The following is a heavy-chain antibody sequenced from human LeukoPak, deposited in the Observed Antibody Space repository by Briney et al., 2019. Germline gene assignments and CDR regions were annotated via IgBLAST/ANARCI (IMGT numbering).Heavy chain of an antibody. CDR3: AKVVDADYYDSSGYYRFHWSDP. Sequence: PGGSLRLSCAASGFTFSSYAMSWVRQAPGKGLEWVSAISGSGGSTYYADSVKGRFTISRDNSKNTLYLQMNSLRAEDTAVYYCAKVVDADYYDSSGYYRFHWSDPWGQGTLVTVSS. D-gene: IGHD3-22*01. J-gene: IGHJ5*02. V-gene: IGHV3-23*01. CDR1: GFTFSSYA. CDR2: ISGSGGST.